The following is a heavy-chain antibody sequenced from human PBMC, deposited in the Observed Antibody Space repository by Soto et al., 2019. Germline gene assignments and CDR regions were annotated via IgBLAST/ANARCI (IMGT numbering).Heavy chain of an antibody. CDR1: GFTFSSYG. V-gene: IGHV3-33*01. CDR2: IWYDGSNK. CDR3: ARDALGYCSSTSCYTDR. D-gene: IGHD2-2*02. J-gene: IGHJ4*02. Sequence: GGSLRLSCAASGFTFSSYGMHWVRQAPGKGLEWVAVIWYDGSNKYYADSVKGRFTISRDNSKNTLYLQMNSLRAEDTAVYYCARDALGYCSSTSCYTDRWGQGTLVTVSS.